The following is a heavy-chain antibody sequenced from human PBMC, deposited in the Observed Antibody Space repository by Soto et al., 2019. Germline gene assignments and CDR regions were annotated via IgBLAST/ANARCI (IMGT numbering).Heavy chain of an antibody. CDR3: ARVDGEWDAFDI. Sequence: VQLQESGPGLVKPSETLSLTCTVSGGSISSYYWGWIRQPPGQGLEWIGYIHDSGTTNYNPSLRSRVSISVDTSKTQFSLKVNYVTAADSAVYYCARVDGEWDAFDIWGQGTMVTVSS. D-gene: IGHD3-10*01. CDR1: GGSISSYY. J-gene: IGHJ3*02. CDR2: IHDSGTT. V-gene: IGHV4-59*01.